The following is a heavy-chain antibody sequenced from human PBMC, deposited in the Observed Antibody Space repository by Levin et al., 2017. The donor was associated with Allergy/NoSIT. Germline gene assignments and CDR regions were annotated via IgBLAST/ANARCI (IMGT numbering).Heavy chain of an antibody. V-gene: IGHV4-39*01. CDR2: IYYSGST. D-gene: IGHD2-2*01. J-gene: IGHJ6*02. CDR1: GGSISSSSYY. Sequence: SETLSLTCTVSGGSISSSSYYWGWIRQPPGKGLEWIGSIYYSGSTYYNPSLKSRVTISVDTSKNQFSLKLSSVTAADTAVYYCARGYCSSTSCELTKDRYGMDVWGQGTTVTVSS. CDR3: ARGYCSSTSCELTKDRYGMDV.